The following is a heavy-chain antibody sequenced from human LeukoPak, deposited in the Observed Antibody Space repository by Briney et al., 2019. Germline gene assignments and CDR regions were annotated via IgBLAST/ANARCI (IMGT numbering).Heavy chain of an antibody. CDR3: AKDDAWVRYQD. V-gene: IGHV3-23*01. D-gene: IGHD5-12*01. CDR2: ISPGGDIK. J-gene: IGHJ4*02. Sequence: QPGGTLRLSCAASGFTFNRYGMNWVRQAPGKGLEWVLGISPGGDIKYYADSVKGRFVISRDNSKNTLDLQMNSLRAEDTAVYYCAKDDAWVRYQDWGQGTLVTVSS. CDR1: GFTFNRYG.